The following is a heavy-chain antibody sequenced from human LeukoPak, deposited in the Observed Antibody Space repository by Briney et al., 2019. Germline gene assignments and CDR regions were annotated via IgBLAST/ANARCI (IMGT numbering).Heavy chain of an antibody. CDR2: ISGSGGST. D-gene: IGHD2-2*01. Sequence: GGSLRLSCAASGFTFSDHYMTWLRQAPGKGLEWVSAISGSGGSTYYADSVKGRFTISRDNSKNTLYLQMNSLRAEDTAVYYCAKGTDIVVVPAAPVDYWGQGTLVTVSS. J-gene: IGHJ4*02. CDR1: GFTFSDHY. CDR3: AKGTDIVVVPAAPVDY. V-gene: IGHV3-23*01.